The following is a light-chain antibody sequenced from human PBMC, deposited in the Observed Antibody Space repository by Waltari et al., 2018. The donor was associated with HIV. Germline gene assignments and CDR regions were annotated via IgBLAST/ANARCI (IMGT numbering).Light chain of an antibody. V-gene: IGLV2-14*01. CDR2: EVS. J-gene: IGLJ1*01. CDR1: SSYVGGYHY. Sequence: QSALTQPASVSGSPGQSVTIPCTGTSSYVGGYHYVSWYQQHPGKAPKLMICEVSNRPSGVSHRFSGSKSGNTASLTISGLQSEDEADYYCTSYTSSSTQIFGTGTKVTVL. CDR3: TSYTSSSTQI.